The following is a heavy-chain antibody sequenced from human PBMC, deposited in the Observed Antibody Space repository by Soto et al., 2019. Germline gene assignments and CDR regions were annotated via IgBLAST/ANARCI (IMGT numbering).Heavy chain of an antibody. D-gene: IGHD2-2*01. CDR2: IYYSGST. CDR1: GGSVSSGSYY. CDR3: AIAVVVPAATAVGNWLDP. J-gene: IGHJ5*02. V-gene: IGHV4-61*01. Sequence: PSETLSLTCTVSGGSVSSGSYYWSWIRQPPGKGLEWIGYIYYSGSTNYNPSLKSRVTISVDTSKNQFSLKLSSVTAADPAVYYGAIAVVVPAATAVGNWLDPWGQGTLVTVSS.